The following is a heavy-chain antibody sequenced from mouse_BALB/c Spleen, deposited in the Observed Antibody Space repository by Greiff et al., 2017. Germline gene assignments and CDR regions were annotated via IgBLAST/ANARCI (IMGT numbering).Heavy chain of an antibody. CDR2: ISSGGSYT. CDR1: GFTFSSYA. J-gene: IGHJ3*01. CDR3: ARQDGNGGWFAY. V-gene: IGHV5-9-4*01. Sequence: EVKLVESGGGLVKPGGSLKLSCAASGFTFSSYAMSWVRQSPEKRLEWVAEISSGGSYTYYPDTVTGRFTISRDNAKNTLYLEMSSLRSEDTAMYYCARQDGNGGWFAYWGQGTLVTVSA. D-gene: IGHD2-1*01.